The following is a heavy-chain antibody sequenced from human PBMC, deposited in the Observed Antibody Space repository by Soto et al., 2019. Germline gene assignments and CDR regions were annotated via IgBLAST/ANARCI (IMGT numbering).Heavy chain of an antibody. D-gene: IGHD6-13*01. CDR2: IYHSGST. CDR1: GGSISSGGYS. J-gene: IGHJ6*02. CDR3: ARGGSSWLGYYYYGMDV. Sequence: QLQLQESGSGLVKPSQTLSLTCAVSGGSISSGGYSWSWIRQPPGKGLEWIGYIYHSGSTYYNPSLKSRVTISVDRSKNQFSLKLSSVTAADTAVYYCARGGSSWLGYYYYGMDVWGQGTTVTVSS. V-gene: IGHV4-30-2*01.